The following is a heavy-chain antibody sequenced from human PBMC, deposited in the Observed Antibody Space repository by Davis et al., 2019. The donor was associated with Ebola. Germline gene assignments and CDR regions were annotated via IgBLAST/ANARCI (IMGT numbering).Heavy chain of an antibody. Sequence: GESLKISCTASGFTFGDYAMSWVRQAPGKGLEWVGFIRSKAYGGTTEYAASVKGRFTISRDDSKSIAYLQMNSLKTEDTAVYYCTTTVTRGNYYYDMDVWGQGTTVTVSS. CDR3: TTTVTRGNYYYDMDV. D-gene: IGHD4-17*01. J-gene: IGHJ6*02. CDR2: IRSKAYGGTT. CDR1: GFTFGDYA. V-gene: IGHV3-49*04.